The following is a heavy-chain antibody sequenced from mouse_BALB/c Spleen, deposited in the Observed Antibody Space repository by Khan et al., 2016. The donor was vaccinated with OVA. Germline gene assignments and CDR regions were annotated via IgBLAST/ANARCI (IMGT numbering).Heavy chain of an antibody. Sequence: VQLKESGPGLVKPSQSLSLTCTVTGYSITSDYAWNWIRQFPGNKLEWMGYISYSGSTSYNPSLKSRISITRDTSKNQFFLQLNSVTTEDTATYYWARSYYGRSYGAMNYWGQGTSVTVSS. CDR2: ISYSGST. D-gene: IGHD1-1*01. CDR1: GYSITSDYA. CDR3: ARSYYGRSYGAMNY. V-gene: IGHV3-2*02. J-gene: IGHJ4*01.